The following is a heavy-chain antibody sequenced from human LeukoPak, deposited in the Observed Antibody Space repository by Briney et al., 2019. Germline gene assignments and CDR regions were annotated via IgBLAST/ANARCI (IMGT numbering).Heavy chain of an antibody. V-gene: IGHV4-39*07. J-gene: IGHJ4*02. D-gene: IGHD1-14*01. CDR3: ARKRNRGTFDY. CDR2: IYYSGST. Sequence: SETLSLTCTVSGGYISSSSYYWGWIRQPPGKGLEWIGSIYYSGSTYYNPSLKSRVTISVDTSKNQFSLKLSSVTAADTAVYYCARKRNRGTFDYWGQGILVTVSS. CDR1: GGYISSSSYY.